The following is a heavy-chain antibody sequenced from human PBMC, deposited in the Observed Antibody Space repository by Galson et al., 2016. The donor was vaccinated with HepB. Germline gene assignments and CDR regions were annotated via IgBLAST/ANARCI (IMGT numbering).Heavy chain of an antibody. CDR2: IYHSGTT. D-gene: IGHD6-19*01. Sequence: SETLSLTCAVSGGSVSSSNWWSWVRQAPGKGLEWIGEIYHSGTTNYNPSLKSRVTISVDTSKNQFSLKLTSVTAADTAVYYCASQGSGSSDWFGPWGRGTLVTVSS. CDR1: GGSVSSSNW. V-gene: IGHV4-4*02. J-gene: IGHJ5*02. CDR3: ASQGSGSSDWFGP.